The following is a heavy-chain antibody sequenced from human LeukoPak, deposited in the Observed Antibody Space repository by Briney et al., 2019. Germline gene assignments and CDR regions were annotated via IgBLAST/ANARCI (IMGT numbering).Heavy chain of an antibody. V-gene: IGHV3-21*01. Sequence: GGSLGLSCAASGFTFSSYAMHWVRQAPGKGLEWVSSISSSSIYKYYADSVKGRFAISRDNAKKSLYLQMNSLRAEDTAVYYCARSRYDSSGYYGIIGNWGQGTLVTVSS. CDR1: GFTFSSYA. J-gene: IGHJ4*02. CDR2: ISSSSIYK. D-gene: IGHD3-22*01. CDR3: ARSRYDSSGYYGIIGN.